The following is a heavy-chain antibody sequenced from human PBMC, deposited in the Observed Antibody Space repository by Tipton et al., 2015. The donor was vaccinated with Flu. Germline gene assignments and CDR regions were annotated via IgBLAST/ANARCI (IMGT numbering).Heavy chain of an antibody. J-gene: IGHJ4*02. CDR2: IYYSGST. D-gene: IGHD5-18*01. Sequence: TLSLTCTVSGGSISSSSYYWGWIRQPPGKGLEWIGSIYYSGSTYYNPSLKSRVTISVDTSKNQFSLKLSSVTAADTAVYYCASYVDTAMVTAYFDYWGQGTLVTVSS. V-gene: IGHV4-39*01. CDR1: GGSISSSSYY. CDR3: ASYVDTAMVTAYFDY.